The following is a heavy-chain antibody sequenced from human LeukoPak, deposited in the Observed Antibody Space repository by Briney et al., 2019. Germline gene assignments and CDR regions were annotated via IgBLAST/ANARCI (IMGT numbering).Heavy chain of an antibody. V-gene: IGHV3-21*01. D-gene: IGHD2-15*01. CDR3: AKDGGRLLPFGH. J-gene: IGHJ4*02. Sequence: GGSLRLSCAASGFTFSSYSMNWVRQAPGKGLEWVSSISSSSSYIYYADSVKGRFTISRDNGKNSLYLQMNSLRAEDTAVYYCAKDGGRLLPFGHWGQGTLVHVSS. CDR2: ISSSSSYI. CDR1: GFTFSSYS.